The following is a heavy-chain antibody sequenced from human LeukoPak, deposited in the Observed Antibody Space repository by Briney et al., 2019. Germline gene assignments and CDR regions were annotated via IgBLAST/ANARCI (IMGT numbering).Heavy chain of an antibody. Sequence: SETLSLTCSVPGGSISSGSYFWSWVRQPPGKDLEWIGYIFYSGNSLYNPSLKGRVTMSVDTSDNEFSLELRSVTPADTAVYYCAREANDSGGGHYYYYMDVWGRGTTVTVSS. V-gene: IGHV4-31*03. D-gene: IGHD2-15*01. CDR1: GGSISSGSYF. J-gene: IGHJ6*03. CDR2: IFYSGNS. CDR3: AREANDSGGGHYYYYMDV.